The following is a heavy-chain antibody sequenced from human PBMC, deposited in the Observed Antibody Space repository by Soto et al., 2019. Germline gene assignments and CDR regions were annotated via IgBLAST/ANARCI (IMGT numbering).Heavy chain of an antibody. CDR3: TRLHYYDSSGYYSDYYYGMGV. V-gene: IGHV3-73*01. J-gene: IGHJ6*02. CDR2: IRSKANSYAT. Sequence: GGSLRLSCAASGFTFSGSAMHWVRQASGKGLEWVGRIRSKANSYATAYAASVKGRFTISRDDSKNTASLQMNSLKTEVTAVYYCTRLHYYDSSGYYSDYYYGMGVWGQGTTVTVSS. D-gene: IGHD3-22*01. CDR1: GFTFSGSA.